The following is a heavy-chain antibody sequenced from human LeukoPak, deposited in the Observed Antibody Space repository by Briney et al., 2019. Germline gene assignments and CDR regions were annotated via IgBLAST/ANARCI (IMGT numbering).Heavy chain of an antibody. J-gene: IGHJ5*02. CDR1: GSTFSSYD. Sequence: GGSLRLSCAASGSTFSSYDMHWVRQAPGKGLEWVAVISYDGSNKYYADSVKGRFTISRDNSKNTLYLQMNSLTAEDTAVYYCAKGRYTPDPWGQGTLVTVSS. CDR2: ISYDGSNK. CDR3: AKGRYTPDP. D-gene: IGHD5-18*01. V-gene: IGHV3-30*18.